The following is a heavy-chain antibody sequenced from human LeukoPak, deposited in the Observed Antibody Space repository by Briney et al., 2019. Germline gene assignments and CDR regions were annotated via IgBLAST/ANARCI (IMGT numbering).Heavy chain of an antibody. CDR2: IYPGDSDT. J-gene: IGHJ4*02. CDR3: ARQWGRYFDF. CDR1: GYTFSTSW. Sequence: GESLKISCSGSGYTFSTSWIGWVRQMPGKGLEWMGIIYPGDSDTRYSPSFQGQVTISADKSISTAYLQWSSLEALDTAMYYCARQWGRYFDFWGQGTLVTVSS. V-gene: IGHV5-51*01. D-gene: IGHD1-26*01.